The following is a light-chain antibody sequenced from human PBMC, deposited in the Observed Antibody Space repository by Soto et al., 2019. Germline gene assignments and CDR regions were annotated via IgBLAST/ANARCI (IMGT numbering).Light chain of an antibody. V-gene: IGLV3-1*01. Sequence: SYELTQPPSVSVSPGQTASITRSGDKLGDKYACWYQQKPGQSPVLVIYQDSKRPSGIPERFSGSNSGNTATLTISGTQAMDEADYYCQAWDSSTVVFGGGTKHRP. J-gene: IGLJ2*01. CDR2: QDS. CDR1: KLGDKY. CDR3: QAWDSSTVV.